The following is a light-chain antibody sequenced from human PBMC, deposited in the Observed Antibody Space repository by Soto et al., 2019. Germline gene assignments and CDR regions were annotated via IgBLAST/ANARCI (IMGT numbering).Light chain of an antibody. CDR3: QQADSYPIT. V-gene: IGKV1-12*01. J-gene: IGKJ5*01. CDR1: QGISSW. CDR2: AAS. Sequence: DIQMTQSPSSVSASVGDRVTITCRASQGISSWFVWYQQKSGKAPKLLISAASTLQSGVPSRFSGSESGTDFTLTISNLQHEDSATYYCQQADSYPITFGPGTRLEIK.